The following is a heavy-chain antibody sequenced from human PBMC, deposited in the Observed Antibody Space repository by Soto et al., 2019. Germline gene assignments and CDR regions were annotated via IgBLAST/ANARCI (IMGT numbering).Heavy chain of an antibody. CDR1: GFTFSSYS. Sequence: PGGSLRLSCAASGFTFSSYSMNWVRQAPGKGLEWVSSISSSSSYIYYADSVKGRFTISRDNAKNSLYLQMNSLRAEDTAVYYCARDLSSGWYGVLDYWVQGTLVTVS. CDR3: ARDLSSGWYGVLDY. CDR2: ISSSSSYI. J-gene: IGHJ4*02. V-gene: IGHV3-21*01. D-gene: IGHD6-19*01.